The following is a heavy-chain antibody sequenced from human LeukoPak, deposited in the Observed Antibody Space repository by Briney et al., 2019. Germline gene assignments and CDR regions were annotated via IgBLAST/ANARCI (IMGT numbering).Heavy chain of an antibody. CDR3: ARDGYYDSSGW. CDR2: IKQDGGEK. D-gene: IGHD3-22*01. Sequence: PGGSLRLSCAASGFTLSSYWMSWVRQAPGKGLEWVANIKQDGGEKNYVDSVKGRFTISRDNAKNSLYLQMNSLRAEDTAVYYCARDGYYDSSGWWGQGTLVTVSS. V-gene: IGHV3-7*01. J-gene: IGHJ4*02. CDR1: GFTLSSYW.